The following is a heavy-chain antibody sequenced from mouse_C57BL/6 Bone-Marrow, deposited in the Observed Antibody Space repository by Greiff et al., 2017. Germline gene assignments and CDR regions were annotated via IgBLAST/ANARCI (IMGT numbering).Heavy chain of an antibody. CDR3: ARNGLGPYYFDY. J-gene: IGHJ2*01. CDR2: IDPSDSYT. D-gene: IGHD4-1*01. CDR1: GYTFTSYW. V-gene: IGHV1-69*01. Sequence: VQLQQPGAELVMPGASVKLSCKASGYTFTSYWMHWVKQRPGQGLEWIGEIDPSDSYTNYNQKFKGKSTLTVDKSSSTAYMQLSSLTSEDSAVYYCARNGLGPYYFDYWGQGTTLTVSS.